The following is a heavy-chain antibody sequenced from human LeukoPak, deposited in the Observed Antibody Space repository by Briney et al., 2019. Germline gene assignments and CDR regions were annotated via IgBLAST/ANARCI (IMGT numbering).Heavy chain of an antibody. CDR1: GFTFSSYA. CDR3: AKPPVVVPAAAYFDY. Sequence: GGSLRLSCAASGFTFSSYAMSWVRQAPGKGLEWVSAISGSGGSTYYADSVKARFTISRDNSKNTLYLQMNSLRAEDTAVYYCAKPPVVVPAAAYFDYWGQGTLVTVSS. D-gene: IGHD2-2*01. V-gene: IGHV3-23*01. CDR2: ISGSGGST. J-gene: IGHJ4*02.